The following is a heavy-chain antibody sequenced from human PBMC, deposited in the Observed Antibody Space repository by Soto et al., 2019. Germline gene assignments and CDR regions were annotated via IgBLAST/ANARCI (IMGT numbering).Heavy chain of an antibody. CDR1: GFTFSSYW. D-gene: IGHD1-26*01. V-gene: IGHV3-7*01. J-gene: IGHJ6*03. Sequence: GGSLRLSCAASGFTFSSYWMSWVHQAPGKGLEWVANIKQDGSEKYYVDSVKGRFTISRDNAKNSLYLQMNSLRAEDTAVYYCARGGGSYYYYYYMDVWGKGTTVTVSS. CDR3: ARGGGSYYYYYYMDV. CDR2: IKQDGSEK.